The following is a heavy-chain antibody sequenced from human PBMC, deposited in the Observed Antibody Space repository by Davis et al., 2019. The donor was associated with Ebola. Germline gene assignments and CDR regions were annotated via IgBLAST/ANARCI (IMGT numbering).Heavy chain of an antibody. J-gene: IGHJ6*03. D-gene: IGHD1-1*01. CDR1: GYTFTGYY. CDR3: SRGAGTVGLGYYYYYMDV. V-gene: IGHV1-2*04. CDR2: INPNNGGT. Sequence: AASVKVSCKASGYTFTGYYMHWVRQAPGQGLEWMGWINPNNGGTNYAQKFQGWVTMTRDTSISTAYMELSRLSSDATAVYYCSRGAGTVGLGYYYYYMDVWGKGTTVTVSS.